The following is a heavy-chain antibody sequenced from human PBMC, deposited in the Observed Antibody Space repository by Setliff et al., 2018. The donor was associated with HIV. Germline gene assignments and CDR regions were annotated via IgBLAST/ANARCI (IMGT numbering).Heavy chain of an antibody. D-gene: IGHD2-15*01. Sequence: GSLRLSCAASGFTFSKAWMSWVRQAPGKGLEWVGRIKSKTDGGTTEYPAPVKGRFIISRDDSKNTLYLQMNSLKTEDTALYYCTTGYTYCSGGSCYFDCWGQGTLVTVSS. V-gene: IGHV3-15*01. J-gene: IGHJ4*02. CDR3: TTGYTYCSGGSCYFDC. CDR1: GFTFSKAW. CDR2: IKSKTDGGTT.